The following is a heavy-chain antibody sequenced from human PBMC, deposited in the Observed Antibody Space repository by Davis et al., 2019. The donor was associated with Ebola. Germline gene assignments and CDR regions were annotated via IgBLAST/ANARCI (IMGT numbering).Heavy chain of an antibody. CDR2: ISGSGGNT. D-gene: IGHD4-17*01. Sequence: GESLKISCGTSGFTFNSYGMNWVRQAPGKGLEWVSYISGSGGNTYYADSVKGRFTISRDNSKSTLYLQMNSLRADDTAVYYCAKVDYGDLFFDYWGQGTLVTVSS. V-gene: IGHV3-23*01. J-gene: IGHJ4*02. CDR3: AKVDYGDLFFDY. CDR1: GFTFNSYG.